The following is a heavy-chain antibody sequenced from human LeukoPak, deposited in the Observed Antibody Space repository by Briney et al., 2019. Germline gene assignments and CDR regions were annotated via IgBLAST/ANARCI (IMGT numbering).Heavy chain of an antibody. Sequence: SGGSLRLSCAASGFTISYNYMSWVRQAPGKGLQWVSVIYSNTSAYYADSVKGRFTISRHNSKNTLYLQMTSLRAEDTAAYYCARDIPVDSRSSVPKPVRDSWGQGTLVTVSS. CDR2: IYSNTSA. CDR3: ARDIPVDSRSSVPKPVRDS. D-gene: IGHD6-6*01. J-gene: IGHJ5*02. CDR1: GFTISYNY. V-gene: IGHV3-53*04.